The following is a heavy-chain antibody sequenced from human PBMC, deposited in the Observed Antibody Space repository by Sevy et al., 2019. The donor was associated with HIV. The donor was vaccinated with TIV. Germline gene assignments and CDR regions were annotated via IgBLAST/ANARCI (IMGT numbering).Heavy chain of an antibody. Sequence: GGSLRLSCAASGFTFVTYGMHWVRQAPGKGLEWVAAISYDGTNKFYTDSVQGRFTISRDNAKNSLYLQMNSLRDEDTAVYYCARGYTGYDVGPLDYWGQGTLVTVSS. D-gene: IGHD5-12*01. J-gene: IGHJ4*02. V-gene: IGHV3-30*03. CDR2: ISYDGTNK. CDR3: ARGYTGYDVGPLDY. CDR1: GFTFVTYG.